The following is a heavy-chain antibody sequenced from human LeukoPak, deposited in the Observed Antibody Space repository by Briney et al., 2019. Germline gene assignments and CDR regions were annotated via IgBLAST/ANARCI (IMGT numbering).Heavy chain of an antibody. V-gene: IGHV3-53*01. CDR2: ISSGGNT. CDR3: ARGSGYNYGFPDY. CDR1: GFTVSSNY. J-gene: IGHJ4*02. D-gene: IGHD5-18*01. Sequence: GGSLRLSCAASGFTVSSNYMSWVRQAPGEGLEWVAIISSGGNTYYADSVKSRFTISRDNSKNTLYLQMNSLRAEDTAVYYCARGSGYNYGFPDYWGQGTLVTVSS.